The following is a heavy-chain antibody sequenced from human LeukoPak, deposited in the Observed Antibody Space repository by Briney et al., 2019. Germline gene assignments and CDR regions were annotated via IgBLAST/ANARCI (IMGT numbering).Heavy chain of an antibody. V-gene: IGHV4-34*01. CDR2: INHSGST. CDR3: ARGRLECSGGSCYYPYFDY. CDR1: GGSFSGYY. D-gene: IGHD2-15*01. J-gene: IGHJ4*02. Sequence: PSETLSLTCAVYGGSFSGYYWSWIRQPPGKGLEWIGEINHSGSTNYNPSLKSRVTISVDTSKSQFSLKLSSVTAADTAVYYCARGRLECSGGSCYYPYFDYWGQGTLVTVSS.